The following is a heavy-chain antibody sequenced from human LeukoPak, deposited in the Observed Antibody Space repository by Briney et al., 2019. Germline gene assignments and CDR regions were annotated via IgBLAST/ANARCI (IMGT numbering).Heavy chain of an antibody. D-gene: IGHD1-7*01. J-gene: IGHJ6*03. V-gene: IGHV4-34*01. Sequence: PSETLSLTCAVYGGSFSNYYWSWIRQPPGKGLEWIGEINDSGTINYNPSLMSRVTISVDKSKNQFSLKLSSVTAADTAVYYCARRWNYGRNYYIDVWGKGARVSVSS. CDR3: ARRWNYGRNYYIDV. CDR2: INDSGTI. CDR1: GGSFSNYY.